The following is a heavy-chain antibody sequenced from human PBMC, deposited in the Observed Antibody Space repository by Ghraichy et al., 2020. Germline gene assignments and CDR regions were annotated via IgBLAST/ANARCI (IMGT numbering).Heavy chain of an antibody. CDR3: ARARYVEGIEIWSQPGYFDY. J-gene: IGHJ4*02. CDR1: GFTFSYYG. Sequence: GGSLRLSCAASGFTFSYYGMHWVRQAPGKGLEWVAVIWYDGSNKYFADSVKGRFAISRDNSKNTLHLQMNSLRAEDTAVYYCARARYVEGIEIWSQPGYFDYWGQGALVTVSS. D-gene: IGHD3-16*01. CDR2: IWYDGSNK. V-gene: IGHV3-33*01.